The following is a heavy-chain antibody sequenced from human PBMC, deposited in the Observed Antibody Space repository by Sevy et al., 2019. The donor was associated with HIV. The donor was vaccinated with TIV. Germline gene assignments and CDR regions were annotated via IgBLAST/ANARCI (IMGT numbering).Heavy chain of an antibody. CDR3: ARGVGDAFDI. J-gene: IGHJ3*02. D-gene: IGHD3-3*01. Sequence: GGSLRLSCAASGFTLSSYDMHWVRQATGKGLEWVSAIGTAGDTYYSGSVKGRFTISRENAKNSLYLQMNSLRAGDTAVYYSARGVGDAFDIWGQGTMVTVSS. CDR1: GFTLSSYD. CDR2: IGTAGDT. V-gene: IGHV3-13*01.